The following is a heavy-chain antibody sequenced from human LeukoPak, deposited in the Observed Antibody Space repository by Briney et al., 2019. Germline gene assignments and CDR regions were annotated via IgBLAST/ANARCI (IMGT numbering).Heavy chain of an antibody. CDR2: ISSGTSYI. CDR1: GFTFNTYT. Sequence: PGGSLRLSCAASGFTFNTYTMNWVRQAPGKGLEWVSSISSGTSYIYYADSVKGRFRISRDSSKNILYLQMNSLRAEDTAVYYCAKDRCSNGIGCYYYYMDVWGKGTTVTISS. CDR3: AKDRCSNGIGCYYYYMDV. D-gene: IGHD2-8*01. J-gene: IGHJ6*03. V-gene: IGHV3-21*01.